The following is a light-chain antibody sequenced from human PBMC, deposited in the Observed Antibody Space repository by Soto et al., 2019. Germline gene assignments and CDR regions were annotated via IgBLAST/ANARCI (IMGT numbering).Light chain of an antibody. J-gene: IGKJ1*01. CDR1: QSISSW. CDR3: QQYNSYCT. V-gene: IGKV1-5*01. CDR2: DAS. Sequence: DIQMTQSPSTLSASVGDRGTISCRASQSISSWLAWYQQKPGKAPKLLIYDASSLESGVPSRFSGSGSGTEFTLTISSLQPDDFATYYCQQYNSYCTFGQGTKVDI.